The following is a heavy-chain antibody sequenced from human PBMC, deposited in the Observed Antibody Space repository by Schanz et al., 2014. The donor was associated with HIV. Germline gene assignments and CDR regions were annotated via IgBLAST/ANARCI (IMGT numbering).Heavy chain of an antibody. CDR1: GFTFSSYG. CDR2: IWYDGSNK. V-gene: IGHV3-33*01. Sequence: QVQLVESGGGVVQPGRSLRLSCAASGFTFSSYGMHWVRQAPGKGLEWVAVIWYDGSNKYYADSVKGRFTISRDNSKNTLFLQMNSLSPEDTAVYHCARDNRGDYYLDSWGQGTLVTVSS. J-gene: IGHJ1*01. D-gene: IGHD4-17*01. CDR3: ARDNRGDYYLDS.